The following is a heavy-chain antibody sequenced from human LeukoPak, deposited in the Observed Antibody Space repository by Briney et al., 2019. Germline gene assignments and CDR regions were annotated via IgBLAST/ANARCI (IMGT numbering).Heavy chain of an antibody. D-gene: IGHD5-12*01. CDR1: GFTVSSNY. V-gene: IGHV3-53*01. CDR2: IYSGGST. CDR3: TRVLGYGGYLYFDY. J-gene: IGHJ4*02. Sequence: GGSLRLSCAASGFTVSSNYMSWVRQAPGKGLEWVSVIYSGGSTYYADSVKGRFTISRDNSKNTLYLQMNSLKTEDTAVYYCTRVLGYGGYLYFDYWGQGTLVTVSS.